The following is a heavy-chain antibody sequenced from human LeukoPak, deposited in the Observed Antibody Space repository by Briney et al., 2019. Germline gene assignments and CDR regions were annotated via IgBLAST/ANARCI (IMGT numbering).Heavy chain of an antibody. CDR3: ARGTDFWSGYYFDY. J-gene: IGHJ4*02. Sequence: GGSLRLSCAASGFTFSSYSMNWVRQAPGKGLEWVSSISSSSSYIYYADSVKGRFTISRDNAKNSLYLQMNSLKTEDTAVYYCARGTDFWSGYYFDYWGQGTLVTVSS. CDR2: ISSSSSYI. CDR1: GFTFSSYS. D-gene: IGHD3-3*01. V-gene: IGHV3-21*04.